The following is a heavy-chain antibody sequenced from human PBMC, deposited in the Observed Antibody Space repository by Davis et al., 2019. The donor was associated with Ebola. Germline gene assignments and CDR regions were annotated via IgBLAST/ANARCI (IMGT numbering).Heavy chain of an antibody. CDR3: ARDLATTTTRGGY. CDR2: ISYDGSNK. CDR1: GFTFSSYA. Sequence: PGGSLRLSCAASGFTFSSYAMHWVRQAPGKGLEWVAVISYDGSNKYYADSVKGRFTISRDNSKNTLYLQMNSLRAEDTAVYYCARDLATTTTRGGYWGQGTLVTVSS. J-gene: IGHJ4*02. D-gene: IGHD5-12*01. V-gene: IGHV3-30-3*01.